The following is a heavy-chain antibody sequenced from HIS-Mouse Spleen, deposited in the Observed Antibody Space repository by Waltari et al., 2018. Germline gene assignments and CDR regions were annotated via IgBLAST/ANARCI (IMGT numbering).Heavy chain of an antibody. V-gene: IGHV4-39*07. CDR3: ARDRELYFDY. D-gene: IGHD1-26*01. J-gene: IGHJ4*02. CDR2: IYYSGST. CDR1: DGSISSSSYY. Sequence: QLQLQESGPGLVKPSETLSLTCTVSDGSISSSSYYWGWIRQPPGKGLEWIGSIYYSGSTYYNPSLKSRVTISVDTSKNQFSLKLSSVTAADTAVYYCARDRELYFDYWGQGTLVTISS.